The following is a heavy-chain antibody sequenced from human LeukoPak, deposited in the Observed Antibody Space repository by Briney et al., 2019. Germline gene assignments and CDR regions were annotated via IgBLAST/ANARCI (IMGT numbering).Heavy chain of an antibody. CDR1: GFAFSNYW. CDR2: MNEDGSEK. J-gene: IGHJ4*02. V-gene: IGHV3-7*01. D-gene: IGHD4-11*01. CDR3: ARDRGYSNFDY. Sequence: GGSLRLSCAASGFAFSNYWMSWVRQAPGKGLEWVANMNEDGSEKNYVDSVKGRFTISRDNAQDSLYLQMNSLRAEDTTVYYCARDRGYSNFDYWGQGTLLTVSS.